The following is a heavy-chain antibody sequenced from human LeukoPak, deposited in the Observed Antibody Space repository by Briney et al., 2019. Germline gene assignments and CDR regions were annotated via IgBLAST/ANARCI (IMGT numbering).Heavy chain of an antibody. V-gene: IGHV1-69*13. CDR2: IIPIFGTA. CDR3: ARELKTAVSVYYFDY. Sequence: ASVKVSCKASGGTFSSYAISWVRQAPGQGLEWMGGIIPIFGTANYAQKFQGRVTITADESTSTAYMELRSLGSDDTAVYYCARELKTAVSVYYFDYWGQGTLVTVSS. J-gene: IGHJ4*02. CDR1: GGTFSSYA. D-gene: IGHD6-19*01.